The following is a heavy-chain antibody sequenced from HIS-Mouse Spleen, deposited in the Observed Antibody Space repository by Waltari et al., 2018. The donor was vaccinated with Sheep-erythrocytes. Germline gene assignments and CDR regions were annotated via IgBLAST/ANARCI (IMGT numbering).Heavy chain of an antibody. V-gene: IGHV4-39*07. Sequence: QLQLQESGPGLVKPSETLSLTCTVSGGSISSSSYYWGWIRQPPGKGLEWIGGIYYSGSTYYNPSLQRRVTISVDTSKNQFSLKLSSVTAADTAVYYCARVSVAARFDYWGQGTLVTVSS. CDR1: GGSISSSSYY. CDR2: IYYSGST. CDR3: ARVSVAARFDY. D-gene: IGHD6-6*01. J-gene: IGHJ4*02.